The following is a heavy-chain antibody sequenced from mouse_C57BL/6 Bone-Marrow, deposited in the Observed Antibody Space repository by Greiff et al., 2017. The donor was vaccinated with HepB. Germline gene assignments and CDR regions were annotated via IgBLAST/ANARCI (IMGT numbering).Heavy chain of an antibody. CDR3: ANYNYVISYEAMDY. CDR1: GYTFTSYW. D-gene: IGHD1-1*01. CDR2: INPSSGYT. J-gene: IGHJ4*01. V-gene: IGHV1-7*01. Sequence: VQLQQSGAELAKPGASVTLSCKASGYTFTSYWMHWVKQRPGQGLEWIGYINPSSGYTKYNQKFKDKATLTADKSSSTAYMQLSSLTYEDSVVYCCANYNYVISYEAMDYWGQGTSVTFSS.